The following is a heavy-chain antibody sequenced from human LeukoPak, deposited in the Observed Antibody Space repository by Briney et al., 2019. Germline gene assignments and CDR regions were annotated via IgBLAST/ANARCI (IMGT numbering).Heavy chain of an antibody. V-gene: IGHV4-59*08. J-gene: IGHJ4*02. Sequence: PSETLSLTCTVSGGPISSYSWGWIRQPPGKGLEWIGYIYYSGSTSYNPSLKSRVTMSVDTSKNQFSLKLSSVTAADTAVYYCARRFQDNSWSEYFDYWGQGTLVTVSS. CDR1: GGPISSYS. CDR2: IYYSGST. CDR3: ARRFQDNSWSEYFDY. D-gene: IGHD6-13*01.